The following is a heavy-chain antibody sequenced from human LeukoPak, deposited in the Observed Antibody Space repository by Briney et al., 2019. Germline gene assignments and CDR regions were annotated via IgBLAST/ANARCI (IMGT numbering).Heavy chain of an antibody. CDR1: GGSFSGYY. V-gene: IGHV4-34*01. Sequence: SETLSLTCAVYGGSFSGYYWSWIRQPPGKGLEWIGEINHSGSTNYNPSLKSRVTTSVDTSKNQFSLKLSSVTAADTAVYYCAKSSSRTYAHFDYWGQGTLVTVSS. CDR2: INHSGST. CDR3: AKSSSRTYAHFDY. J-gene: IGHJ4*02. D-gene: IGHD2-2*01.